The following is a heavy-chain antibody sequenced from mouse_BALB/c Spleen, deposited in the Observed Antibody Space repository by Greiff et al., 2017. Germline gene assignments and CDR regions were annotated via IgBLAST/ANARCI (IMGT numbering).Heavy chain of an antibody. CDR1: GYAFSSYW. CDR2: IYPGDGDT. J-gene: IGHJ2*01. CDR3: ASFITTASY. D-gene: IGHD1-2*01. V-gene: IGHV1-80*01. Sequence: VKLMESGAELVRPGSSVKISCKASGYAFSSYWMNWVKQRPGQGLEWIGQIYPGDGDTNYNGKFKGKATLTADKSSSTAYMQLSSLTSEDSAVYFCASFITTASYWGQGTTLTVSS.